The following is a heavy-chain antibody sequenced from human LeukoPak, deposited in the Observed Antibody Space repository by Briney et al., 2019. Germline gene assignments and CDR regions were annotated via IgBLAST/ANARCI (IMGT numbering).Heavy chain of an antibody. D-gene: IGHD6-6*01. J-gene: IGHJ5*02. CDR3: ARDFGSSPTLRWFDP. CDR1: GGTFSSYA. V-gene: IGHV1-69*13. CDR2: IIPIFGTA. Sequence: SVKVSCKASGGTFSSYAISWVRQAPGQGLEWMGGIIPIFGTANYAQKFQGRVTITADESTSTACMELSSLRSEDTAVYYCARDFGSSPTLRWFDPWGQGTLVTVSS.